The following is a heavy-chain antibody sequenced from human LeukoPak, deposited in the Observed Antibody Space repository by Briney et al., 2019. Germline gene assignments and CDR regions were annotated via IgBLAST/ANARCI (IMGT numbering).Heavy chain of an antibody. J-gene: IGHJ5*02. V-gene: IGHV1-2*02. Sequence: ASVRVSCKASGYSFLANYMHGVREAPGERGGRRGWINSNSGGTNYAQKFQGRVTMNRDTSISTAYMELSRLRSDDTAVYYCARDPTLTRFNGFDPWGQGTLVTVSS. CDR1: GYSFLANY. CDR2: INSNSGGT. D-gene: IGHD4-11*01. CDR3: ARDPTLTRFNGFDP.